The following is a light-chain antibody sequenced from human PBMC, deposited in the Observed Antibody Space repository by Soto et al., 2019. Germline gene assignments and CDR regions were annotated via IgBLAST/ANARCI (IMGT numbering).Light chain of an antibody. J-gene: IGLJ1*01. V-gene: IGLV2-14*01. CDR3: SSYTSSSSLV. CDR2: EVS. CDR1: SSDVGAYSY. Sequence: QSVLTQPASVSGSPGQSITISCTGTSSDVGAYSYVSWYQHHPGKAPKLMIYEVSNRPSGVSNRFSGSKSGNTASLTISGLQAEDEADYFCSSYTSSSSLVFGPGTKVTVL.